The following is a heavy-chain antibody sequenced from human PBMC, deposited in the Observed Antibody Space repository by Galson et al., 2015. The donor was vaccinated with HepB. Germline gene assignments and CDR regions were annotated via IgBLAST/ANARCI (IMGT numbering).Heavy chain of an antibody. CDR3: VKMGWVAGRPTYFDY. J-gene: IGHJ4*02. CDR2: ISSIGVST. V-gene: IGHV3-64D*06. D-gene: IGHD6-19*01. Sequence: SLRLSCAASGFIFSTNAMHWVRQAPGKGLENVSGISSIGVSTSYADSVKGRFTISRDNSKNTLSLQMSSLRLEDTAVYYCVKMGWVAGRPTYFDYWGQGTLVTVSS. CDR1: GFIFSTNA.